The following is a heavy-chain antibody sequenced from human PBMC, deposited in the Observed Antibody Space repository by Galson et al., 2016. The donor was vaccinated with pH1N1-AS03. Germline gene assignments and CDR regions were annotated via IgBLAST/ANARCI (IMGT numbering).Heavy chain of an antibody. CDR2: LYGGGDT. V-gene: IGHV3-66*02. J-gene: IGHJ2*01. CDR3: ATGTVPGRNWYLDL. CDR1: GLTVSGNY. Sequence: SLRLSCAASGLTVSGNYMIWVRQAPGKGLEWISDLYGGGDTNFEDYMKGRFTISIDTSINTVFLEMSNLRTEDTAVYYCATGTVPGRNWYLDLWGRGTLVTVAS. D-gene: IGHD1-1*01.